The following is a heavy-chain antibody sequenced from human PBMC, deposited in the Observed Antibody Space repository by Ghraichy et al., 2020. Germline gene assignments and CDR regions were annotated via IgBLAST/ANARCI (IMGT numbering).Heavy chain of an antibody. CDR2: ISSSSLYK. J-gene: IGHJ3*01. D-gene: IGHD3-10*01. CDR1: GFTFSSYS. V-gene: IGHV3-21*04. CDR3: AKEGGRLGEGAFDV. Sequence: LSLTCAASGFTFSSYSFNWVRQAPGKGLEWVSSISSSSLYKYYADSVKGRFTISRDNAKNSLYLQMNSLRADDTAVYYCAKEGGRLGEGAFDVWGQGTKVTVSS.